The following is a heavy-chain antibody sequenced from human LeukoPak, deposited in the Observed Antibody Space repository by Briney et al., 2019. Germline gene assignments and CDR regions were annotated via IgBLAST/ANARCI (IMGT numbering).Heavy chain of an antibody. J-gene: IGHJ4*02. CDR3: ARDSIVLRFLWPY. V-gene: IGHV1-2*06. D-gene: IGHD3-3*01. CDR2: INPNSGGT. CDR1: GYTFTGYY. Sequence: ASVKVSCKAFGYTFTGYYMHWVRQAPGQGLEWMGRINPNSGGTNYAQKFQGRVTMTRDTSISTAYMELSRLRSDDTAVYYCARDSIVLRFLWPYWGQGTLVTVSS.